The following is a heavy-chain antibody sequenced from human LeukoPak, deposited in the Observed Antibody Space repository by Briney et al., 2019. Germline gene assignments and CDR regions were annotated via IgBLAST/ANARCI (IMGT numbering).Heavy chain of an antibody. CDR1: GFTVSSNY. V-gene: IGHV3-53*01. CDR3: AKQPLFWGYDMIGEDY. Sequence: PGGSLRLSCAASGFTVSSNYMSWVRQAPGKGLEWVSVIYSGGSTYYADSVKGRFTISRDSSKNTLYLQMNSLRAEDTAVYYCAKQPLFWGYDMIGEDYWGQGTLVTVSS. J-gene: IGHJ4*02. CDR2: IYSGGST. D-gene: IGHD3-10*02.